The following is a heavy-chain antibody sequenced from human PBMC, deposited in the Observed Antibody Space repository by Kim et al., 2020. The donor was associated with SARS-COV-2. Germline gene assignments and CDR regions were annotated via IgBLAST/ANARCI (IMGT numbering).Heavy chain of an antibody. J-gene: IGHJ6*03. Sequence: GGSLRLSCAASGFAFSNYAMSWVRQAPGKGLEWVSHIDGGGSTTYYADSVKGRFTISRDNSKDTLYLEMNSLRADDTALYYCARRPRLSVYAPGINYMDVWGKGTTVTVSS. CDR3: ARRPRLSVYAPGINYMDV. CDR1: GFAFSNYA. CDR2: IDGGGSTT. D-gene: IGHD2-8*01. V-gene: IGHV3-23*01.